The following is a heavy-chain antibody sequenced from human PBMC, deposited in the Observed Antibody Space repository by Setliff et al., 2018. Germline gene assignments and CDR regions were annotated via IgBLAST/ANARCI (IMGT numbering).Heavy chain of an antibody. CDR2: MSVY. J-gene: IGHJ4*02. CDR3: ARGPPDFVVVPAAAKFDY. V-gene: IGHV1-18*04. CDR1: GYTFNNYG. D-gene: IGHD2-2*01. Sequence: GASVKVSCKTSGYTFNNYGINWVRQAPGQGFEWMGWMSVYAQKFQGRVTMTIDTPTSTAYMELRSLRSDDTAVYYCARGPPDFVVVPAAAKFDYWGQGTLVTVSS.